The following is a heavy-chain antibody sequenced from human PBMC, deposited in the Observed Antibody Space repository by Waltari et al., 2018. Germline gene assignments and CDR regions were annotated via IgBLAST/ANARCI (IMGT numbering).Heavy chain of an antibody. D-gene: IGHD6-6*01. J-gene: IGHJ4*02. CDR3: TRDSSSRTWIDY. V-gene: IGHV3-49*03. CDR2: IRSKAYGGTT. Sequence: EVQLVESGGGLVQPGRSLRLSCTAAGFTFGDYDMSWFRQAPGKGLEWVGFIRSKAYGGTTEYAASVKGRFTISRDDSKSIAYLQMNSLKTEDTAVYYCTRDSSSRTWIDYWGQGTLVTVSS. CDR1: GFTFGDYD.